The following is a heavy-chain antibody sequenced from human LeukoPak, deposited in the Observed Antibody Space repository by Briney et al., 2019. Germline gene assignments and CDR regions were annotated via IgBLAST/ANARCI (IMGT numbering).Heavy chain of an antibody. V-gene: IGHV1-2*02. CDR1: GYTFTDYY. J-gene: IGHJ3*02. CDR3: TRTKRAADAFDI. CDR2: INPNSGAT. Sequence: ASVKVSCKASGYTFTDYYMHWVRQAPEQGLEWMGWINPNSGATNYAQKFQGRVTMTRDTSITTAYMELSRLRSDDTAVYYCTRTKRAADAFDIWGQGTMVTVSS. D-gene: IGHD2-8*01.